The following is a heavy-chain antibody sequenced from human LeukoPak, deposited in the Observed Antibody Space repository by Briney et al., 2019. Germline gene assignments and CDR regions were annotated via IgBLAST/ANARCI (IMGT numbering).Heavy chain of an antibody. J-gene: IGHJ4*02. CDR2: IYYSGST. CDR1: GGSINGYF. D-gene: IGHD6-13*01. Sequence: SETLSLTCTVSGGSINGYFWSWIRQPPGKGLEWIGYIYYSGSTNYNPSLKSRVTISVDTSKNQFSLKLSSVTAADTAVYYCARQGSIAAAGTHSYFDYWGQGTLVTVSS. CDR3: ARQGSIAAAGTHSYFDY. V-gene: IGHV4-59*08.